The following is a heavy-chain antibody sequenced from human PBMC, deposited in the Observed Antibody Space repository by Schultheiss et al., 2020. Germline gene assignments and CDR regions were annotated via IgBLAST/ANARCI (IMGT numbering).Heavy chain of an antibody. Sequence: GGSLRLSCAASGFDVSKTYMTWVRQVPGKGLEWVSVLYSGGSTHYADSVRGRFIISRDDSKNTLHLHMYGLRAEDSAIYYCARVFDYYEKSGYYTDWGQGTLVTVSS. CDR1: GFDVSKTY. CDR3: ARVFDYYEKSGYYTD. CDR2: LYSGGST. V-gene: IGHV3-53*01. J-gene: IGHJ4*02. D-gene: IGHD3-22*01.